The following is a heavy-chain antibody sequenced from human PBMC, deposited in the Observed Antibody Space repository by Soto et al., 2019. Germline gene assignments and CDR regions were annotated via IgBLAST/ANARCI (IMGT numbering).Heavy chain of an antibody. D-gene: IGHD3-3*01. CDR3: AKSKDSTIFGVVIYYFDY. CDR2: LSGTGGST. J-gene: IGHJ4*02. Sequence: VQLVQSGSELKKPGASVKVSCKASGYTFTSYAMNWVRQAPGQGLEWVSALSGTGGSTYYADSVKGRFTISRDNSKNTLFLQMNSLRAEDTAVYYCAKSKDSTIFGVVIYYFDYWGQGALVTVSS. CDR1: GYTFTSYA. V-gene: IGHV3-23*04.